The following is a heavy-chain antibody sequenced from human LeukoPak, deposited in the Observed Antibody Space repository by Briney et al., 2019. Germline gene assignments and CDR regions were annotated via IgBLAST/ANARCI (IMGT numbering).Heavy chain of an antibody. CDR1: GYTFTSYE. CDR2: MNPNSGNT. J-gene: IGHJ4*02. CDR3: ARTDGYSYGYRGY. D-gene: IGHD5-18*01. Sequence: PLASVKVSCKASGYTFTSYEINWARQATGQGLEWMGWMNPNSGNTGYAQKFQGRVTITRNTSISTVYMELSSLRSEDTAVYYCARTDGYSYGYRGYWGQGTLVTVSS. V-gene: IGHV1-8*03.